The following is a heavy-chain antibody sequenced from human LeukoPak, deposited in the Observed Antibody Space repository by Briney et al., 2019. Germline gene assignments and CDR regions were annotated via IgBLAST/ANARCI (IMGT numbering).Heavy chain of an antibody. J-gene: IGHJ3*02. CDR2: IWYDGSNK. V-gene: IGHV3-33*06. D-gene: IGHD3-10*01. CDR1: GFTFSSYG. CDR3: AKLGGNYGSGSYQAFDI. Sequence: PGRSLRLSCAASGFTFSSYGMHWVRQAPGKGLEWVAVIWYDGSNKYYADSVKGRFTISRDNSKNTLYLQMNSLRAEDTAAYYCAKLGGNYGSGSYQAFDIWGQGTMVTVSS.